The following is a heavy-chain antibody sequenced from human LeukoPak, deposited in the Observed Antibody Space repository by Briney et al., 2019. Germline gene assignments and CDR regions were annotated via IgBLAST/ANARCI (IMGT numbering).Heavy chain of an antibody. CDR1: GFTFSSYA. CDR2: ISGSGGST. V-gene: IGHV3-23*01. Sequence: GGSLRLSCAASGFTFSSYAMSWVRQAPGKGLEWVSAISGSGGSTYYADSVKGRFTISRDNSKNTLYLQMNSLRAEDTAVYYCAKKLQYYDFWSDYWEVSNFDYWGQGTLVTVSS. D-gene: IGHD3-3*01. J-gene: IGHJ4*02. CDR3: AKKLQYYDFWSDYWEVSNFDY.